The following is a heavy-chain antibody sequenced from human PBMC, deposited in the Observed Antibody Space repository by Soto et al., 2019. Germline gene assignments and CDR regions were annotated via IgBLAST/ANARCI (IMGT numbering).Heavy chain of an antibody. D-gene: IGHD7-27*01. V-gene: IGHV4-30-4*01. Sequence: QVQLQESGPGLVKPSQTLSLTCTVSGGSISSGDYYWSWIRQSPGKGLEWIGHIHDRGSTYSNPSLNSRVFILVDTSKNQFSLNLNSVTAADTAVYYCARGLSGDKVDYWGRGTLVTVSS. CDR1: GGSISSGDYY. CDR2: IHDRGST. J-gene: IGHJ4*02. CDR3: ARGLSGDKVDY.